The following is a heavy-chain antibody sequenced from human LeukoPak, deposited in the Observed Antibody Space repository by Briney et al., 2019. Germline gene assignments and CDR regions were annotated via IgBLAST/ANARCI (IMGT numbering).Heavy chain of an antibody. CDR1: GFSVSGNY. CDR3: AKGRGTAVTSAANY. D-gene: IGHD4-17*01. Sequence: GGSLRLSCTASGFSVSGNYISWVRQAPGKGLEWVSSISGSGDNTYYADSVKDRFSISRDNSKTTVSLQMNSLRAEDTAVYYCAKGRGTAVTSAANYWGQGTLVTVSS. V-gene: IGHV3-23*01. CDR2: ISGSGDNT. J-gene: IGHJ4*02.